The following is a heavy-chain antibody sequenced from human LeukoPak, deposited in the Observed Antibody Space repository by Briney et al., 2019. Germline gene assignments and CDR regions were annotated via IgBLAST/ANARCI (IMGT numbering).Heavy chain of an antibody. CDR1: GGSFSGYL. D-gene: IGHD5-12*01. CDR3: ARLLEDGYNYYFDY. CDR2: STYSGST. V-gene: IGHV4-34*01. Sequence: ASETLSLTCAVHGGSFSGYLWSWIRQSPGKGLEWIGESTYSGSTNYNPSLKSRVTISVDTSKNQFSLKLSSVTAADTAVYYCARLLEDGYNYYFDYWGQGTLVTVSS. J-gene: IGHJ4*02.